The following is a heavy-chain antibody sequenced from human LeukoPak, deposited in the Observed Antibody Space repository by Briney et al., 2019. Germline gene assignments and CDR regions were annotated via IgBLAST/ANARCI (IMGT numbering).Heavy chain of an antibody. CDR1: GFTFSSYA. V-gene: IGHV3-23*01. Sequence: GGSLRLSCAASGFTFSSYAMSWVRQAPGKGLEWVSAISNSGGSTYYADSVKGRFTISRDNSKNTLYLQMNSLRAEDTAVYYCAARSRSGGTVGATGYWGQGTLVTVSS. J-gene: IGHJ4*02. CDR3: AARSRSGGTVGATGY. D-gene: IGHD1-26*01. CDR2: ISNSGGST.